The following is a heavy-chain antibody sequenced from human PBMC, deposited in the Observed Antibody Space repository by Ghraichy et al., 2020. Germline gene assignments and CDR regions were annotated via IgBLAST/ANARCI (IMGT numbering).Heavy chain of an antibody. Sequence: SVKVSCKASGSSFIYYGFTWVRQAPGQGLEWMGGIIPFLGTTDYAQEFKDRVTITADTSTDTVYTELSRLRYDDTAVYYCARAHDSSGYYSLLLGVDYWGQGTLVTVSS. CDR3: ARAHDSSGYYSLLLGVDY. CDR2: IIPFLGTT. V-gene: IGHV1-69*10. CDR1: GSSFIYYG. D-gene: IGHD3-22*01. J-gene: IGHJ4*02.